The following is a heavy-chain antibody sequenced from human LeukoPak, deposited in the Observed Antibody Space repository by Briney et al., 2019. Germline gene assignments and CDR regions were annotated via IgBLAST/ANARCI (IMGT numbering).Heavy chain of an antibody. Sequence: GGSLRLSCVASGFSFNNYAVNWVRQAPGKGLEWVSLIIGSSGSTFYADSVKGRFTISRDKSKNTLYLQMNSLRAEDTAVYYCAKGAYDYIEIAYFDYWGQGSLVTVSS. CDR1: GFSFNNYA. CDR2: IIGSSGST. D-gene: IGHD5-12*01. CDR3: AKGAYDYIEIAYFDY. V-gene: IGHV3-23*01. J-gene: IGHJ4*02.